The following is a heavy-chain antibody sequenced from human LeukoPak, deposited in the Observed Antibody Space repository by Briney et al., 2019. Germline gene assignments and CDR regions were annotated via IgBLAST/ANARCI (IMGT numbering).Heavy chain of an antibody. Sequence: SETLSLTCAVYGGSFSGYYWSWIRQPPGKGLEWIGEINHSGSTNYNPSLKSRVTISVDTSENQFSLKLSSVTAADTAVYYCARAPQEDCSGGSCYYYYYGMDVWGQGTTVTVSS. V-gene: IGHV4-34*01. CDR2: INHSGST. J-gene: IGHJ6*02. CDR3: ARAPQEDCSGGSCYYYYYGMDV. CDR1: GGSFSGYY. D-gene: IGHD2-15*01.